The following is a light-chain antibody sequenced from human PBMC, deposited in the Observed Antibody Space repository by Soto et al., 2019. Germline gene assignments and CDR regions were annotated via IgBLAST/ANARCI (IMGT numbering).Light chain of an antibody. CDR2: SNS. J-gene: IGLJ1*01. Sequence: QSVLTQPPSASGTPVQRVTISCSGSSSNIGSNSVNWYQQVPGTAPKILIYSNSQRPSGVPDRFSGSKSGTSASLAISGLQSEDEADYYCGVWDDSVNVRYLFGTGTKVTVL. CDR3: GVWDDSVNVRYL. V-gene: IGLV1-44*01. CDR1: SSNIGSNS.